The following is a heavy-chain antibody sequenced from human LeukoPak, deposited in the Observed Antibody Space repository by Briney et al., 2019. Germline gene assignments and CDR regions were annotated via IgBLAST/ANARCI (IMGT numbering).Heavy chain of an antibody. CDR2: MNPKSGNT. CDR3: ARGPYSSSDDY. CDR1: GYTFTNYD. V-gene: IGHV1-8*03. D-gene: IGHD6-6*01. Sequence: ASVKVSCKASGYTFTNYDINWVRQATGQGLEWMGWMNPKSGNTGYAQKFQDRVTITRDTSRSTVYMELSSLRSEDTAVYYCARGPYSSSDDYWGQGTLVTVSS. J-gene: IGHJ4*02.